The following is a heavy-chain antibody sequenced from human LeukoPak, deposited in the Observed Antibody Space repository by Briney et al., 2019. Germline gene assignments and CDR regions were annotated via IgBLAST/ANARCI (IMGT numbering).Heavy chain of an antibody. J-gene: IGHJ6*02. V-gene: IGHV1-18*01. CDR3: ARGGGVWSGYYMDYYYGMDV. CDR1: GYTFTSYG. CDR2: ISAYNGNT. Sequence: ASVKVSCKASGYTFTSYGISWVRQAPGQGLEWMGWISAYNGNTNYAQKLPGRGTMTTDTATSTAYMELRRLRADDTAVYYCARGGGVWSGYYMDYYYGMDVWGQGTTVTVSS. D-gene: IGHD3-3*01.